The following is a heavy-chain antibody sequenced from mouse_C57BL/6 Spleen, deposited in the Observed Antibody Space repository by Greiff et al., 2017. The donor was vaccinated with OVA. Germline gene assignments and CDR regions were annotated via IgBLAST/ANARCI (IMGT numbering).Heavy chain of an antibody. CDR2: IWSGGST. D-gene: IGHD2-2*01. V-gene: IGHV2-2*01. J-gene: IGHJ3*01. Sequence: QVQLKESGPGLVQPSQSLSITCTVSGFSLTSYGVHWVRQSPGKGLEWLGVIWSGGSTDYNAAFISRLSISKDNSTSQVFFKMNSLQADDTAIYYCATEVGYDGGTAYWGQGTLVTVSA. CDR1: GFSLTSYG. CDR3: ATEVGYDGGTAY.